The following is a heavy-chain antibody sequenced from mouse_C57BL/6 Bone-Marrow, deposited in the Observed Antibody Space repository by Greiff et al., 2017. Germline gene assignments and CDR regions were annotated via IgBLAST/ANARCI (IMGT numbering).Heavy chain of an antibody. D-gene: IGHD1-1*01. CDR3: ARSYGSPSFDY. Sequence: EVKLMESGPELVKPGASVKIPCKASGYTFTDYNMDWVKQSPGKRLEWIGDINPNNGGTFYNQKFKGKATLTVDKSSSTAYMALRSLTSEDTAVDYCARSYGSPSFDYWGQGTTLTGSS. J-gene: IGHJ2*01. CDR2: INPNNGGT. CDR1: GYTFTDYN. V-gene: IGHV1-18*01.